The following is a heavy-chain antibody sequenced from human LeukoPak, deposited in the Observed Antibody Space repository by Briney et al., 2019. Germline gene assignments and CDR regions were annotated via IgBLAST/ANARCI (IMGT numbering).Heavy chain of an antibody. CDR1: GGSTWAYV. J-gene: IGHJ4*02. D-gene: IGHD6-13*01. V-gene: IGHV4-59*01. CDR3: AMAYSSSWYYFDY. Sequence: SETLSLTCTVSGGSTWAYVWTWIPQPPGKGLEWIGYIYYSGSTNYNPSLKSRVTIAVDTSKNQFSLRLSSVTAADTAVYYCAMAYSSSWYYFDYWGQGTLVTVSS. CDR2: IYYSGST.